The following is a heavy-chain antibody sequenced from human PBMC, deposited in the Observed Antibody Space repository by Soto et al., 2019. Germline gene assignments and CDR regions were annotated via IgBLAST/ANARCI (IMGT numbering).Heavy chain of an antibody. Sequence: SETLSLTCTVSGGSISSYYWSWIRQPPGKGLDWIGYIYYSGSTNYNPSLKSRVTISVDTSKNQFSLKLSSVTAADTAVYYCARGEYYDSSGYSLVGAAFDIWGQGTMVTVSS. CDR2: IYYSGST. CDR3: ARGEYYDSSGYSLVGAAFDI. CDR1: GGSISSYY. V-gene: IGHV4-59*01. J-gene: IGHJ3*02. D-gene: IGHD3-22*01.